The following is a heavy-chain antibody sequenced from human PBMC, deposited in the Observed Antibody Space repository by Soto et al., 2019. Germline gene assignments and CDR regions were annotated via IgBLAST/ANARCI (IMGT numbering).Heavy chain of an antibody. Sequence: LRLSCAVSGFICSSYDMSWVRQAPGKGLEWVSTILVGGSTHYEDSVKGRFTISRDTSKNTVYLQMNSLTAGDTAVYYCAKATATGGGAFEIYGQGTMVTVSS. V-gene: IGHV3-23*01. J-gene: IGHJ3*02. D-gene: IGHD2-8*02. CDR3: AKATATGGGAFEI. CDR1: GFICSSYD. CDR2: ILVGGST.